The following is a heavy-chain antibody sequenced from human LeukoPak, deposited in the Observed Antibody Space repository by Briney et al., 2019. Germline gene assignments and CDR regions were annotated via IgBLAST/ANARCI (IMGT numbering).Heavy chain of an antibody. CDR1: GGSISSSSYY. Sequence: SETLSLTCTVSGGSISSSSYYWGWIRQPPGKGLEWIGSIYYSGSTYHNPSLKSRVTISVDTSKNQFSLKLSSVTAADTAVYYCARDRYYYDSSGYDNFDYWGQGTLVTVSS. D-gene: IGHD3-22*01. CDR3: ARDRYYYDSSGYDNFDY. CDR2: IYYSGST. V-gene: IGHV4-39*02. J-gene: IGHJ4*02.